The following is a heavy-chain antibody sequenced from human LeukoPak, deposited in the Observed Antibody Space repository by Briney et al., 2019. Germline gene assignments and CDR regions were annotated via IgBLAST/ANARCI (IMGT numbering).Heavy chain of an antibody. CDR2: IYYSGST. V-gene: IGHV4-31*03. CDR1: GGSISSGGYY. J-gene: IGHJ4*02. CDR3: ARVFIRADPYFDY. Sequence: PSQTLSLTCTVSGGSISSGGYYWSWIRQHPGKGLEWIGYIYYSGSTYYNPSLKSRVTISVDTSKNRFSLKLSSVTAADTAVYYCARVFIRADPYFDYWGQGTLVTVSS. D-gene: IGHD3-10*01.